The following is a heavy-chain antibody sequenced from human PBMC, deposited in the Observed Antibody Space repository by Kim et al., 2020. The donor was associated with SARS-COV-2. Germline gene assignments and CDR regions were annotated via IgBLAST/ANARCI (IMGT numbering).Heavy chain of an antibody. Sequence: KTYVGVMRGRVTISRDNAKNALYLQMNSLRVEDTAVYYCARGGYSNFDFWGQGTLVTVSS. J-gene: IGHJ4*02. V-gene: IGHV3-7*01. CDR3: ARGGYSNFDF. D-gene: IGHD2-21*01. CDR2: K.